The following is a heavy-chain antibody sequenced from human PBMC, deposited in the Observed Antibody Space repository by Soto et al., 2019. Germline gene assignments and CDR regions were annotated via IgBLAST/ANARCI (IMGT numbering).Heavy chain of an antibody. D-gene: IGHD3-3*01. V-gene: IGHV4-31*03. CDR1: GGSISSGGYY. CDR2: IYYSGST. Sequence: SETLSLTCTVSGGSISSGGYYWSWIRQHPGKGLEWIGYIYYSGSTYYNPSLKSRVTISVATSKNQFSLKLSSVTAADTAVYYCAREYRSVHSYYYYYYGMDVWGQGTTVTVSS. CDR3: AREYRSVHSYYYYYYGMDV. J-gene: IGHJ6*02.